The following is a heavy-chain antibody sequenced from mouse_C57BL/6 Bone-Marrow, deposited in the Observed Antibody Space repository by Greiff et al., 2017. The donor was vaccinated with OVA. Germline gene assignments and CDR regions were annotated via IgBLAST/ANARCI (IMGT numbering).Heavy chain of an antibody. D-gene: IGHD2-3*01. Sequence: QVQLKESGAELARPVASVKLSCKASGYTFSSYGISWVKQRTGQGLEWIGEIYPRSGNTYYNEKFKGKATLTADKSSSTAYMELRSLTSEDSAVYFCARSYDGYPLAYWGQGTLVTVSA. CDR3: ARSYDGYPLAY. V-gene: IGHV1-81*01. CDR1: GYTFSSYG. CDR2: IYPRSGNT. J-gene: IGHJ3*01.